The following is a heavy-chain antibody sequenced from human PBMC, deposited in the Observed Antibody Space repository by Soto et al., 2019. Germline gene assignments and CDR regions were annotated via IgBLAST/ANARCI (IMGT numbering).Heavy chain of an antibody. Sequence: GVLRLSWAASGFTFSSYAMHWVRQAPGKGLEGGAFISYDGSNKYYVDSVKGRFTISRDNSKNTLYLQMNSLRAEDTAVYYCARDNWKAKRHYYDSSGYSAPGYWGQGTLVTVSS. D-gene: IGHD3-22*01. CDR1: GFTFSSYA. J-gene: IGHJ4*02. CDR2: ISYDGSNK. V-gene: IGHV3-30-3*01. CDR3: ARDNWKAKRHYYDSSGYSAPGY.